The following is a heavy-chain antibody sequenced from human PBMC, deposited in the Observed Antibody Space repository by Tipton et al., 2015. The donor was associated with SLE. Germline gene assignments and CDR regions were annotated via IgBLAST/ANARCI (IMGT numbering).Heavy chain of an antibody. V-gene: IGHV4-4*08. D-gene: IGHD7-27*01. CDR1: GASVSSFC. Sequence: TLSLTCTVSGASVSSFCWNWIRQSPGKGLEWIACVCNSVSTNYDPSLKRRGTISVDTSKNHFSLELTSVTAADTAVYYCARDTLGGLDYWGQGTLVTVSS. CDR2: VCNSVST. CDR3: ARDTLGGLDY. J-gene: IGHJ4*02.